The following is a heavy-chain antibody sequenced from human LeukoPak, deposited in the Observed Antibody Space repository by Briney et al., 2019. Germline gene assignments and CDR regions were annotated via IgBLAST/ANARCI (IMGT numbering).Heavy chain of an antibody. J-gene: IGHJ4*02. Sequence: PGGSLRLSCAASGFTFSSYAMSWVRQAPGKGLEWLGRIKSKTDGGTADLAAPVKGRFTISRDDSIDTLYLQMNSLKTEDTAVYYCTTQYSSAWYEFDYWGQGTLVTVSS. CDR1: GFTFSSYA. V-gene: IGHV3-15*01. CDR3: TTQYSSAWYEFDY. D-gene: IGHD6-19*01. CDR2: IKSKTDGGTA.